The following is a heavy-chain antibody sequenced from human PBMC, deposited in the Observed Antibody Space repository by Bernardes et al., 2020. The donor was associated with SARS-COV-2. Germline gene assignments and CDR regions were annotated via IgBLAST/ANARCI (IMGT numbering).Heavy chain of an antibody. CDR3: ARHGGFSAAWFQPLDGVDV. D-gene: IGHD3-9*01. Sequence: GESLKISCKGSGFNFSGFWIGWVRQMPGKGLEWMGIIYPADSDTRYSPSFQGQVTISADKSTSTAYLQWNSLTTSDTAMYYCARHGGFSAAWFQPLDGVDVWGQGTTVNVSS. J-gene: IGHJ6*02. CDR2: IYPADSDT. CDR1: GFNFSGFW. V-gene: IGHV5-51*01.